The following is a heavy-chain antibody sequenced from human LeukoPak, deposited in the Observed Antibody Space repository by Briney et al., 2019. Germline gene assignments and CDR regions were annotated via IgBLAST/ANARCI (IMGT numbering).Heavy chain of an antibody. Sequence: SETLSLTCTVSGGSISSSSYYWGWIRQPPGKGLEWIGSIYYSGSTYYNSSLKSRVTISVDTSKNQFSLKPSSVTAADTAVYYCAREGYSNYGYYYYMDVWGKGTTVTVSS. D-gene: IGHD4-11*01. J-gene: IGHJ6*03. CDR1: GGSISSSSYY. CDR2: IYYSGST. V-gene: IGHV4-39*07. CDR3: AREGYSNYGYYYYMDV.